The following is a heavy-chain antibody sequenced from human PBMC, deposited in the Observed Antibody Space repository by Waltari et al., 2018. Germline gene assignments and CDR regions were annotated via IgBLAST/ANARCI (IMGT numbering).Heavy chain of an antibody. CDR1: GFTVSSNY. CDR2: IYSAGST. D-gene: IGHD4-17*01. Sequence: EVQLVESGGGLIQPGGSLRLSCGASGFTVSSNYMNWVRQAPGKGLEWVSVIYSAGSTYYADSVKGRFTISRDKSKNTLYLQMNSLRAEDTAVYYCAREFGDLNDAFDIWGQGTMVTVSS. V-gene: IGHV3-53*01. J-gene: IGHJ3*02. CDR3: AREFGDLNDAFDI.